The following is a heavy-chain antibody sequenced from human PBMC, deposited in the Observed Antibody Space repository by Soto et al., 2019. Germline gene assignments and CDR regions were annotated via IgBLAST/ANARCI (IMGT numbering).Heavy chain of an antibody. CDR1: GFTFSSYG. D-gene: IGHD3-3*01. CDR2: ISYDGSNK. J-gene: IGHJ6*02. V-gene: IGHV3-30*18. CDR3: AKDRRGEHYYDFWSGYYHLYYYYGMDV. Sequence: GGSLRLSCAASGFTFSSYGMHWVRQAPGKGLEWVAVISYDGSNKYYADSVKGRFTISRDNSKNTLYLQMNSLRAEDTAVYYCAKDRRGEHYYDFWSGYYHLYYYYGMDVWGQGTTVTVSS.